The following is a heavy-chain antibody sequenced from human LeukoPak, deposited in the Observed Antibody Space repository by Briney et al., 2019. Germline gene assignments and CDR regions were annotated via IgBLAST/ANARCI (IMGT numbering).Heavy chain of an antibody. J-gene: IGHJ4*02. CDR1: GFTFSSYW. V-gene: IGHV3-7*03. D-gene: IGHD1-26*01. CDR3: ATKSGNSYNY. Sequence: PGGSLRLSCTASGFTFSSYWMSWVRQAPGKGLEWVANIKQDGSEKYYLDSVKGRFTISRDNAKKSLYLQINSLRTEDTAVYYCATKSGNSYNYWGRGSLVTVSS. CDR2: IKQDGSEK.